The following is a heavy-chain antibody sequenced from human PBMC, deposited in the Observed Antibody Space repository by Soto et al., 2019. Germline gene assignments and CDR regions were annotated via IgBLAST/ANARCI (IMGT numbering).Heavy chain of an antibody. CDR3: ARGTLTIFGVSVAFDI. D-gene: IGHD3-3*01. CDR1: GGTFSSYA. J-gene: IGHJ3*02. CDR2: IIPIFGTA. V-gene: IGHV1-69*13. Sequence: SVKVSCKASGGTFSSYAISWVRQAPGQGLEWMGGIIPIFGTANYAQKFQGRVTITADESTSTAYMELSSLRSEDTAVYYCARGTLTIFGVSVAFDIWGQGTMVTVSS.